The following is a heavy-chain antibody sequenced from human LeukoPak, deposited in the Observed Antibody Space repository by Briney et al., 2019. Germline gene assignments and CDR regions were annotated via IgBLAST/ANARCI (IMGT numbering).Heavy chain of an antibody. J-gene: IGHJ3*02. CDR1: GFSFGGYG. V-gene: IGHV3-33*01. CDR2: IWYDGSDE. D-gene: IGHD6-19*01. CDR3: ARAYSSGSGVETFDI. Sequence: PGRSLRLTCAASGFSFGGYGMHWVRQAPGKGLEWVSVIWYDGSDEYYGDSVKGRFSVSRDNSENRLYLQMNGLRAEDTAVYYCARAYSSGSGVETFDIWGQGTMVTVSS.